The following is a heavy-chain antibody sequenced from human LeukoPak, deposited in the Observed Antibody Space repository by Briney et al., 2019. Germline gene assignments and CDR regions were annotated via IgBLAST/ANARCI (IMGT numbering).Heavy chain of an antibody. CDR3: ARGGAYSNYISNYYYMDV. J-gene: IGHJ6*03. CDR1: GYTFTGYY. D-gene: IGHD4-11*01. CDR2: INPNSGGT. Sequence: ASVKVSCKASGYTFTGYYMHWVRQAPGQGLEWMGWINPNSGGTNYAQKFQGRVTMTRDTSISTAYMELSRLRSDDTAVYYCARGGAYSNYISNYYYMDVWGKGTTVTVSS. V-gene: IGHV1-2*02.